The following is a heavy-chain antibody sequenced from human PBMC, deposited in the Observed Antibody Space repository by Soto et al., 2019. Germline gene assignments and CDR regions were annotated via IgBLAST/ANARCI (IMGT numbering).Heavy chain of an antibody. D-gene: IGHD4-4*01. CDR2: IYYSGST. CDR3: ARVTVTAGGYFDY. J-gene: IGHJ4*02. CDR1: GGSISSGDYY. V-gene: IGHV4-30-4*01. Sequence: QVQLQESGPGLVKPSQTLSLTCTVSGGSISSGDYYWSWIRQPPGKGLEWIGYIYYSGSTYYNPSLKSGVTISVDTSKNQFSLKLSSVTAADTAVYYCARVTVTAGGYFDYWGQGTLVTVSS.